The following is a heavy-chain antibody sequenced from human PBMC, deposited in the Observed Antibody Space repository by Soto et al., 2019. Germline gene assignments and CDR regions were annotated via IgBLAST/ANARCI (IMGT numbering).Heavy chain of an antibody. D-gene: IGHD3-10*01. J-gene: IGHJ5*02. V-gene: IGHV3-11*04. CDR3: AGRSSLASVQVYFGEISNYNWFDP. Sequence: GGSLRVSCAASGFTFGDYYMSWIRQAPGKGLEWVSYISSSGSSTYYVDSVRGRFTISRDNAKNSLYLQMDSLGAADTAVYFCAGRSSLASVQVYFGEISNYNWFDPWGQGTLVTVSS. CDR2: ISSSGSST. CDR1: GFTFGDYY.